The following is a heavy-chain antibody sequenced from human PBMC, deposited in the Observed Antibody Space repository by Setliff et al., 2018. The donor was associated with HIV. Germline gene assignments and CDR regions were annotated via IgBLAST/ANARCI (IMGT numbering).Heavy chain of an antibody. CDR3: AREIRNYDFWSGYWEDHYFDS. V-gene: IGHV1-3*01. D-gene: IGHD3-3*01. CDR2: INAGNGNT. Sequence: ASVKVSCKASGYTFTSYAMHWVRQAPGQRLEWMGWINAGNGNTKYSQKFQGRVNITRDTSASTAYMELSSLRSEDTAVYYCAREIRNYDFWSGYWEDHYFDSWGQGTLVTVSS. CDR1: GYTFTSYA. J-gene: IGHJ4*02.